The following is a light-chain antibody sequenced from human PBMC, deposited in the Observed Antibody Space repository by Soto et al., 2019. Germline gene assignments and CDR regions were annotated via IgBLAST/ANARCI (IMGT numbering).Light chain of an antibody. CDR2: AIS. CDR3: QQYDDLPRT. Sequence: EVVLTQSPGTRSLSPGQRATLSCRASHTGSSSYLAWYQQKPGQAPRLLMYAISTRATGTPDRFRGSGSGTDFTLTITRLEPEDFAVYYCQQYDDLPRTFGHGTKVEIK. J-gene: IGKJ1*01. V-gene: IGKV3-20*01. CDR1: HTGSSSY.